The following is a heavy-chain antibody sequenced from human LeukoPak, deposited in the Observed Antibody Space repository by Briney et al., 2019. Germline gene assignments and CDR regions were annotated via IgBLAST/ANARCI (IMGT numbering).Heavy chain of an antibody. CDR3: ARKNGLDY. CDR2: ISSIGATI. CDR1: GFTFSDYS. Sequence: GGSLRLSCAASGFTFSDYSMNWVRQATGKGLEWVSYISSIGATIYYADSVKGRFTISRDNAKNSLYLQMNSLRAEDTAVYYCARKNGLDYWGQGTLVTVSS. V-gene: IGHV3-48*01. J-gene: IGHJ4*02.